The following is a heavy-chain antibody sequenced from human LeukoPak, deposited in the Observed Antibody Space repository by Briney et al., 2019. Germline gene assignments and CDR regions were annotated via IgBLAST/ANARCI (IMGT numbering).Heavy chain of an antibody. V-gene: IGHV3-48*01. CDR1: GFTFSSYS. D-gene: IGHD6-19*01. CDR3: ARSGYRGCLDY. CDR2: ISSSSSTI. Sequence: PGGSLRLSCAASGFTFSSYSMNWVRQAPGKGLEWVSYISSSSSTIYYADSVKGRFTISRDNAKNSLYLQMNSLRAEDTAVYYCARSGYRGCLDYWGQGTPVTVSS. J-gene: IGHJ4*02.